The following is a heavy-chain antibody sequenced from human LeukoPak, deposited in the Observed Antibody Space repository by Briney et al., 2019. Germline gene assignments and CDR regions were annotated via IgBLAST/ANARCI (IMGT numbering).Heavy chain of an antibody. CDR2: ISAYNGNT. V-gene: IGHV1-18*01. Sequence: ASVKVSCKASGYTFTSYGISWVRQAPGQGLEWMGWISAYNGNTNYTQKLQGRVTMTTDTSTSTAYMELRSLRSDDTAVYYCARLGYSYGLYYFDYWGQGTLVTVSS. CDR1: GYTFTSYG. CDR3: ARLGYSYGLYYFDY. J-gene: IGHJ4*02. D-gene: IGHD5-18*01.